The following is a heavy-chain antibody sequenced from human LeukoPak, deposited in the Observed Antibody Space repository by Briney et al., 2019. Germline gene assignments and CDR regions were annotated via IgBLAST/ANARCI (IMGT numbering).Heavy chain of an antibody. Sequence: SETLSLTCAVSGYSISSGYHWGWIRQSPGKGLEWIGSIFHSGNTYYNPSLKSRVIISVDTSMDQFSLRVTSVTAADTAVYYCARTRYCSAATCYSPELFDSWGQGTLVTVSS. CDR1: GYSISSGYH. CDR2: IFHSGNT. V-gene: IGHV4-38-2*01. CDR3: ARTRYCSAATCYSPELFDS. D-gene: IGHD2-15*01. J-gene: IGHJ4*02.